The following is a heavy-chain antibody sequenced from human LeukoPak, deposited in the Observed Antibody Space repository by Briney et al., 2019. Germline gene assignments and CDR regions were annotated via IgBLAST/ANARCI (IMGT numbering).Heavy chain of an antibody. D-gene: IGHD6-19*01. V-gene: IGHV3-30-3*01. CDR3: ARDPASGWHYYFDY. J-gene: IGHJ4*02. CDR2: ISYDGSNK. CDR1: GFTFSSYA. Sequence: GGSLRLSCAASGFTFSSYAMHRVRQAPGKGLEWVAVISYDGSNKYYADSVKGRFTISRDNSKNTLYLQMNSLRAEDTAVYYCARDPASGWHYYFDYWGQGTLVTISS.